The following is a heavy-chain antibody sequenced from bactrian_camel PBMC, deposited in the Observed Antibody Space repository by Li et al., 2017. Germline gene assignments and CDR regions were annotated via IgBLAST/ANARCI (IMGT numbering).Heavy chain of an antibody. V-gene: IGHV3S54*01. CDR2: IYTGRTRP. J-gene: IGHJ4*01. Sequence: QLVESGGGSVQAGGSRRLSCTPSGSVYNDNCMGWIRQVPGMAREAVAAIYTGRTRPLYADFVMGRFTISRDSAKNTVYLQMNNLQPEDTATYYCAEGRGSRGEHCYSLNYWGQGTQVTVS. CDR3: AEGRGSRGEHCYSLNY. D-gene: IGHD6*01. CDR1: GSVYNDNC.